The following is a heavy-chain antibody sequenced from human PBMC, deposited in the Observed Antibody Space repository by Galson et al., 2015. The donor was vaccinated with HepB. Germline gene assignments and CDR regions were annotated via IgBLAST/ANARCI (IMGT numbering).Heavy chain of an antibody. CDR1: GFTVSSNY. D-gene: IGHD3-9*01. V-gene: IGHV3-66*01. Sequence: SLRLSCAASGFTVSSNYMSWVRQAPGKGLEWVSVIYSGGSTYYADSVKGRFTISRDNSKNTLYLQMNSLRAEDTAVYYCARDRYYDIFHYGMDVWGQGTTVTVSS. CDR3: ARDRYYDIFHYGMDV. CDR2: IYSGGST. J-gene: IGHJ6*02.